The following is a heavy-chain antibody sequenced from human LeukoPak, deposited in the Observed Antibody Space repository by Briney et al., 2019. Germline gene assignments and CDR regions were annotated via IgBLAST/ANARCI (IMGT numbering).Heavy chain of an antibody. V-gene: IGHV3-7*01. J-gene: IGHJ3*02. D-gene: IGHD1-1*01. CDR3: ARDPTTSQGSDAFDI. CDR1: GFTFSNYW. CDR2: IKPDGSEK. Sequence: GGSLRLSCAASGFTFSNYWMGWVRQTPGKGLEWVANIKPDGSEKYYVDSVKGRFTISRDNAKNSLNLQMSSLRAEDTAVYYCARDPTTSQGSDAFDIWGQGTRVIVSS.